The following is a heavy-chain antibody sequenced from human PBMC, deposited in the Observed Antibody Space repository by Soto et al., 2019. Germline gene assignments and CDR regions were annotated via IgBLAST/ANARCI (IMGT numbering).Heavy chain of an antibody. V-gene: IGHV3-23*01. CDR3: AKNQGVELVPLATVDWFDP. D-gene: IGHD1-26*01. Sequence: GGSLRLSCAASGFIFENFGMSWVRQAPGKGLEWISSISGSGFKKYYAGSVKGRFTISRDNSKSTVYLELNNLSAEDTAVYHCAKNQGVELVPLATVDWFDPWGQGSVVTVSS. CDR1: GFIFENFG. CDR2: ISGSGFKK. J-gene: IGHJ5*02.